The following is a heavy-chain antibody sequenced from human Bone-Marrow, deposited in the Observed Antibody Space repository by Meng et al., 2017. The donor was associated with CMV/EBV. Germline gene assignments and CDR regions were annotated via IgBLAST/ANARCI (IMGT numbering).Heavy chain of an antibody. CDR2: INWNGGAT. V-gene: IGHV3-20*04. Sequence: GESLKISCVASGFRFDEYGMTWVRQGPGKGLEWVADINWNGGATSYADSVRGRFTISRDNVKKTLYLQMNSLTTGDTAVYYCAKVWGGRKGDYWGQGTLVTVSS. CDR1: GFRFDEYG. J-gene: IGHJ4*02. CDR3: AKVWGGRKGDY. D-gene: IGHD3-16*01.